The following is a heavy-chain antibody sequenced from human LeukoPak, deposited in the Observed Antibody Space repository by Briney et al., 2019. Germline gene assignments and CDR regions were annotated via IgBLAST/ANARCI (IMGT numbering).Heavy chain of an antibody. D-gene: IGHD6-19*01. J-gene: IGHJ4*02. CDR1: GGSFSGYY. V-gene: IGHV4-34*01. Sequence: SETLSLTCAVYGGSFSGYYWSWIRQPPGKGLEWIGEINHSGSTNYNPSLKSRVTISVGTSKNQFSLKLSSVTAADTAVYYCARATIAVAELDYWGQGTLVTVSS. CDR2: INHSGST. CDR3: ARATIAVAELDY.